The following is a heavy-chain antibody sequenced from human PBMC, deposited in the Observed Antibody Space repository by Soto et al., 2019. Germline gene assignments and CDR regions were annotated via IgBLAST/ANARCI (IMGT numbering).Heavy chain of an antibody. V-gene: IGHV1-2*04. Sequence: ASVKVSCKASGYTFTDYFFHWVRQAPGQGLEWMGWINPHSGVTKYAQKFQGSVTMTRDTSISTGYMVLSRLRSDDTAVYYCARERSRAFDIWGQGTMVTVSS. CDR1: GYTFTDYF. J-gene: IGHJ3*02. CDR3: ARERSRAFDI. CDR2: INPHSGVT.